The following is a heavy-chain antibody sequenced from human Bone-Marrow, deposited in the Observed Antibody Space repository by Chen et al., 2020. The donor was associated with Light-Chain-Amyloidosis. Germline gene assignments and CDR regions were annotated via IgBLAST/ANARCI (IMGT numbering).Heavy chain of an antibody. V-gene: IGHV5-51*01. Sequence: EVQLEQSGPEVKKPGESLKISCKGSGYTFPNYWIGWVRQMPGKGLEWMGVIYPDDSAARYSPSFECQVTISADKAITTAYLQWRSLKASDTAMYYCARRRDGYNFDYWGQGTLVTVSS. J-gene: IGHJ4*02. CDR3: ARRRDGYNFDY. CDR2: IYPDDSAA. D-gene: IGHD5-12*01. CDR1: GYTFPNYW.